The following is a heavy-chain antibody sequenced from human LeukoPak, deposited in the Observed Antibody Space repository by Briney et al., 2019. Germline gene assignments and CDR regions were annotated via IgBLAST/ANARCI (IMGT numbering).Heavy chain of an antibody. V-gene: IGHV3-49*03. Sequence: GSLRLSCTASGFTFGDYAMSWFRQAPGKGLEWVGFIRSKAYGGTTEYAASVKGRFTISRDDSKSIAYLQMNSLKTEDTAVYYCTRDPTLRITMIVVVIPFDYWGQGTLVTVSS. CDR3: TRDPTLRITMIVVVIPFDY. CDR1: GFTFGDYA. D-gene: IGHD3-22*01. CDR2: IRSKAYGGTT. J-gene: IGHJ4*02.